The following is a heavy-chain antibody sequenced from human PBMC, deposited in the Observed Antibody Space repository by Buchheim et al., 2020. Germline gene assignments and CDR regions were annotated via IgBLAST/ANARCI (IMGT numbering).Heavy chain of an antibody. Sequence: EVQLVESGGGEVQPGGSLRLSCGASGFTFSSHWMRWVRQAPGKGLEWVATITQDGSVIFYVDSVKGRFTISSDNAKNLLYLQMNGLRAEDTAVYYCARNRSCEQPFDYWGQGTL. CDR2: ITQDGSVI. V-gene: IGHV3-7*01. J-gene: IGHJ4*02. D-gene: IGHD1-14*01. CDR1: GFTFSSHW. CDR3: ARNRSCEQPFDY.